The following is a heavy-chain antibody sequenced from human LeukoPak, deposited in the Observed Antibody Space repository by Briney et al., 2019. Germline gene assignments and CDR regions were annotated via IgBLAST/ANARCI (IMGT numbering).Heavy chain of an antibody. J-gene: IGHJ5*02. CDR1: VVTFSSYR. CDR2: IWYDGSNK. Sequence: PGGYLRLSWAASVVTFSSYRVHWVRQAPGKGLEWVAVIWYDGSNKYYADSVKGRFTISRDNSKNTLYLQMNSLRAEDTAVYYCARDRIAAAGWFDPWGQGTLVTVSS. D-gene: IGHD6-13*01. CDR3: ARDRIAAAGWFDP. V-gene: IGHV3-33*01.